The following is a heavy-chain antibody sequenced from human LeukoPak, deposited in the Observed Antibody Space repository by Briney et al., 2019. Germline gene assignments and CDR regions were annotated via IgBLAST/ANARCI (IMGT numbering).Heavy chain of an antibody. V-gene: IGHV4-61*02. CDR1: GDSISSSSYY. D-gene: IGHD3-22*01. Sequence: SQTLSLTCTVSGDSISSSSYYWSWIRQPAGKGLEWIGRIYTSGSTNYNPSLKSRVTISVDTSKNQLSLKLSSVTAADTAVYFCARAGGSYDSSGYYFKWGQGTLVTVSS. CDR2: IYTSGST. CDR3: ARAGGSYDSSGYYFK. J-gene: IGHJ4*02.